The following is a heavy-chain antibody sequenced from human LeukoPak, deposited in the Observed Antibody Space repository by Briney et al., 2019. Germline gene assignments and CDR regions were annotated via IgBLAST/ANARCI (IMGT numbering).Heavy chain of an antibody. J-gene: IGHJ3*02. CDR2: INPSGGST. CDR1: GYTFTSYY. Sequence: ASVKVSCKASGYTFTSYYMHWVRHAPGQGLEWMGIINPSGGSTSYAQKFQGRVTMTRDMSTSTVYMELSSLSSEDTAVYYCAREGYYDSFAFDIWGQGTMVTVSS. V-gene: IGHV1-46*01. CDR3: AREGYYDSFAFDI. D-gene: IGHD3-22*01.